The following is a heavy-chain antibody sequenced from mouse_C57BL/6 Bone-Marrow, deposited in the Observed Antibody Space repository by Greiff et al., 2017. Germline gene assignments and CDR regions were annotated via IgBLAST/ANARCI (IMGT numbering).Heavy chain of an antibody. CDR2: INPNNGGT. CDR1: GYTFTDYY. CDR3: ARWDDGYYRYAMDY. J-gene: IGHJ4*01. V-gene: IGHV1-26*01. D-gene: IGHD2-3*01. Sequence: EVQLQQSGPELVKPGASVKISCKASGYTFTDYYMNWVKQSHGKSLEWIGDINPNNGGTSYNQKFKGKATLTVDKSSSTAYMELCSLTSEDSAVYYCARWDDGYYRYAMDYWGQGTSVTVSS.